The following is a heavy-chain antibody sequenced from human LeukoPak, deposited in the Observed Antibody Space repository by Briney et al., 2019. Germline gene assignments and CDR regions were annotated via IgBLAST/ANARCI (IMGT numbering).Heavy chain of an antibody. V-gene: IGHV3-74*01. D-gene: IGHD6-19*01. CDR1: GFTFSSYW. J-gene: IGHJ6*04. CDR2: INSDGSST. CDR3: ARVDSSGGYYYYGMDV. Sequence: GGSLRLSCAASGFTFSSYWMHWVRQAPGKGLVWVSRINSDGSSTSYADSVKGRFTISRDNAKNTLYLQMNSLRAEDTAVYYCARVDSSGGYYYYGMDVWGKGTTVTVSS.